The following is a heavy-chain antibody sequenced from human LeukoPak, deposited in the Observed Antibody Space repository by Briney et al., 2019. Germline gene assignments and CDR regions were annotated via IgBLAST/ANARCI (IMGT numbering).Heavy chain of an antibody. CDR3: ARDALGTNYETVAGYYFDY. D-gene: IGHD6-19*01. V-gene: IGHV3-21*01. J-gene: IGHJ4*02. CDR1: GFTFSSYS. CDR2: ISRSSYNI. Sequence: PGGSLRLSCAASGFTFSSYSMNWVRQAPGKGLEWVSSISRSSYNIYYADSVKGRFTISRDNAKNSLYPQMNSLRAEDTAVYYCARDALGTNYETVAGYYFDYWGQGTLVTVSS.